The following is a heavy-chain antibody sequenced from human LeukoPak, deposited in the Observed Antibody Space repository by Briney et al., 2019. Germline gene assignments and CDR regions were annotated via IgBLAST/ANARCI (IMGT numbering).Heavy chain of an antibody. CDR3: ARSTVRGVPSRYYYYGMDV. CDR2: IYYSGST. D-gene: IGHD3-10*01. V-gene: IGHV4-39*01. J-gene: IGHJ6*02. Sequence: SETLSLTCTVSGGSISSSSYYWGWIRQPPGKGLEWIGSIYYSGSTYYNPSLKSRVTISVDTSKNQFSLKLSSVTAADTAVYYCARSTVRGVPSRYYYYGMDVWGQGTTVTVSS. CDR1: GGSISSSSYY.